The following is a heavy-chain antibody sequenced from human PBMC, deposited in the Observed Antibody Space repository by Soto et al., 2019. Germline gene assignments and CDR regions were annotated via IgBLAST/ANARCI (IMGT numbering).Heavy chain of an antibody. Sequence: SETLSLTCTVSGGSISSSSYYWGWIRQPPGKGLEWIGSIYYSGSTYYNPPLKSRVTISVDTSKNQFSQKLSSVTAADTAVYYCARQTIAARPFDYWGQGTLVTVSS. CDR2: IYYSGST. CDR3: ARQTIAARPFDY. D-gene: IGHD6-6*01. CDR1: GGSISSSSYY. J-gene: IGHJ4*02. V-gene: IGHV4-39*01.